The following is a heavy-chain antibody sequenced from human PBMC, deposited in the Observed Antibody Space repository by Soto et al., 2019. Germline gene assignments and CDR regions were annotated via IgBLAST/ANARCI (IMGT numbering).Heavy chain of an antibody. CDR1: GFTFGTYG. V-gene: IGHV3-30*18. Sequence: HPVGSLRLSCAASGFTFGTYGMHWVRQAPGKGLEWVADISYDGTKNVYIDSVKGRFTISRDNSKNTLSLRMISLRTEDTSVYYCAKETPGGWHFFDTWGQGTLVTVSS. CDR3: AKETPGGWHFFDT. CDR2: ISYDGTKN. D-gene: IGHD6-19*01. J-gene: IGHJ4*02.